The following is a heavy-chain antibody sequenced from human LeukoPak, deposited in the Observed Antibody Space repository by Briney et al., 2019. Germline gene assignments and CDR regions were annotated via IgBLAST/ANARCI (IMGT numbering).Heavy chain of an antibody. D-gene: IGHD5-18*01. Sequence: ASVKVSCKASGGTFSSYAISWVRQAPGQGLEWMGRVIPILGIANYAQKFQGRVTITADKSTSTAYMDLSSLRSEDTAVYYCARTAMVTNFCDPWGQGTLVSVSS. CDR1: GGTFSSYA. V-gene: IGHV1-69*04. J-gene: IGHJ5*02. CDR2: VIPILGIA. CDR3: ARTAMVTNFCDP.